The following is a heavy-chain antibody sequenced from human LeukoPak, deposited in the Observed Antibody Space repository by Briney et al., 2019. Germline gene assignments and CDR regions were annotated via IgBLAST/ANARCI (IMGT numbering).Heavy chain of an antibody. J-gene: IGHJ4*02. CDR1: GYTFTSYD. V-gene: IGHV1-8*01. D-gene: IGHD3-22*01. CDR3: ARDFLRKGYYDSSGYRIRSVGCFDY. CDR2: MNPNSGNT. Sequence: ASVKVSCKASGYTFTSYDINWVRQATGQGLEWMGWMNPNSGNTGYAQKFQGRVTMTRNTSISTAYMELSSLRSEDTAVYYCARDFLRKGYYDSSGYRIRSVGCFDYWGQGTLVTVSS.